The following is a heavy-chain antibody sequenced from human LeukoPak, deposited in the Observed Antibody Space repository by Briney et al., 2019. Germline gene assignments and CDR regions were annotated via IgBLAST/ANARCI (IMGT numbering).Heavy chain of an antibody. Sequence: SVKVSCKASGYTFTSYDINWVRQATGQGLEWMGWMNPNSGNTGYAQKFQGRVTMTRNTSISTAYMELSSLRSEDTAVHYCARGKFPYGDHTRFDPWGQGTLVTVSS. CDR3: ARGKFPYGDHTRFDP. V-gene: IGHV1-8*01. D-gene: IGHD4-17*01. J-gene: IGHJ5*02. CDR1: GYTFTSYD. CDR2: MNPNSGNT.